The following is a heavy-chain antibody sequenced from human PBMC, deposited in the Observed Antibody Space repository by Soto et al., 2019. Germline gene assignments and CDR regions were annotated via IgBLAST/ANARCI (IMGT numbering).Heavy chain of an antibody. CDR2: IYPGDSDT. CDR1: GYSFTSYW. J-gene: IGHJ6*02. CDR3: PSSPNTPEAGGYGMDV. Sequence: GESLKISCKGSGYSFTSYWIGWVRQMPGKGLEWMGIIYPGDSDTRYSPSFQGQVTISADKSISTAYLQWSSLKASDTAMYYCPSSPNTPEAGGYGMDVWGQGPTVTVSS. D-gene: IGHD6-13*01. V-gene: IGHV5-51*01.